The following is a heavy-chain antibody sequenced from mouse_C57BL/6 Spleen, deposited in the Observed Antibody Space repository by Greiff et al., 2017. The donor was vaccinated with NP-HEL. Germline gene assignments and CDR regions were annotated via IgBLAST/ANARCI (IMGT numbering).Heavy chain of an antibody. CDR2: ISDGGSYT. Sequence: EVQRVESGGGLVKPGGSLKLSCAASGFTFSSYAMSWVRQTPEKRLEWVATISDGGSYTYYPDNVKGRFTISRDNAKNNLYLQMSHLKSEDTAMYYCARVITTVYFDYWGQGTTLTVSS. D-gene: IGHD1-1*01. J-gene: IGHJ2*01. CDR1: GFTFSSYA. CDR3: ARVITTVYFDY. V-gene: IGHV5-4*01.